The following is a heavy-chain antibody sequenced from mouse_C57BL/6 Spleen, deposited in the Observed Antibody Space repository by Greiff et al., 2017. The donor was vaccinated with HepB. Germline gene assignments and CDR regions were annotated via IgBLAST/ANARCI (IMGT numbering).Heavy chain of an antibody. Sequence: VQLQQSGPELVKPGASVKISCKASGYSFTDYNMNWVKQSNGKSLEWIGVINPNYGTTSYNQKFKGKATLTVDQSSSTAYMQLNSQTSEDSAVYYYAGADDCYGSSPRWDFYVWGTGTTVTVSS. CDR1: GYSFTDYN. CDR3: AGADDCYGSSPRWDFYV. CDR2: INPNYGTT. J-gene: IGHJ1*03. V-gene: IGHV1-39*01. D-gene: IGHD1-1*01.